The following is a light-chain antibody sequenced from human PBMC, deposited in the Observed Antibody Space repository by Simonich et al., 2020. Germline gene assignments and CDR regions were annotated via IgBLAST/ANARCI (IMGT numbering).Light chain of an antibody. CDR1: HSVSSN. Sequence: EIVMTQSPATLSVSPGERATLSCRASHSVSSNLAWYQQKPGQAPRLLIYGASTRAHGIPARFSGSGSGTEFTLTISSMQSEDFAVYYCQQYNNWPLTFGPGTKVDIK. J-gene: IGKJ3*01. V-gene: IGKV3-15*01. CDR3: QQYNNWPLT. CDR2: GAS.